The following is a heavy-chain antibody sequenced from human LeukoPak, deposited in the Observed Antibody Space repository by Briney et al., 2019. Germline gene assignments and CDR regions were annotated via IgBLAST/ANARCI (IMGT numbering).Heavy chain of an antibody. J-gene: IGHJ5*02. Sequence: PGGSLRLSCAASGFTFSSYAMHWVRQAPGKGLEWVAVISYDGSNKYYADSVKGQFTISRDNSKNTLYLQMNSLRAEDTAVYYCASLMTTVTTNWFDPWGQGTLVTVSS. CDR2: ISYDGSNK. V-gene: IGHV3-30*04. CDR1: GFTFSSYA. CDR3: ASLMTTVTTNWFDP. D-gene: IGHD4-17*01.